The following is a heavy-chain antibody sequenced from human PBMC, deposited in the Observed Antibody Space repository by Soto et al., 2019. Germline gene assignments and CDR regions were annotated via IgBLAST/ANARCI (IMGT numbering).Heavy chain of an antibody. V-gene: IGHV4-59*08. D-gene: IGHD5-12*01. CDR1: GGSISSYY. CDR3: ARRWGYTFDY. J-gene: IGHJ4*02. Sequence: SETLSLTCTVSGGSISSYYWSWIRQPPGKGLEWIGYIYYSGRTNYNPSLKSRVTISVDTSKNQFSLKLSSVTAADTAVYYCARRWGYTFDYWGQGTLVTVSS. CDR2: IYYSGRT.